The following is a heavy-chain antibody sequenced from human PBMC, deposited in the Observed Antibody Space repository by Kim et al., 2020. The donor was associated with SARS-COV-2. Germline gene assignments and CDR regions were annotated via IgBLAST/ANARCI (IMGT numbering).Heavy chain of an antibody. J-gene: IGHJ6*02. CDR3: ARDLTVTTAGDYYYGMDV. V-gene: IGHV1-46*01. CDR2: INPSGGST. D-gene: IGHD4-17*01. Sequence: ASVKVSCKASGYTFTSYYMHWVRQAPGQGLEWMGIINPSGGSTSYAQKFQGRVTITRDTSTSTVYMELSSLRSEDTAVYYCARDLTVTTAGDYYYGMDVWGQGTTVTVSS. CDR1: GYTFTSYY.